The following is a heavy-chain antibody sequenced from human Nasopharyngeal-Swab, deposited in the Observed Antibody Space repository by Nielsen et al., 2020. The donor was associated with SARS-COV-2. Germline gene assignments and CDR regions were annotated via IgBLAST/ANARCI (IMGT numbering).Heavy chain of an antibody. J-gene: IGHJ4*02. D-gene: IGHD1-1*01. Sequence: GESLKISCVASGVIFSNYWMHWGRQAPGKGLVWVSRINEDGSRTDYADSVKGRFTISRDNAKNTLYLQMNSLRVDDTAVYYCAKAGTGTNRYFDYWGQGTLVTVSS. V-gene: IGHV3-74*01. CDR3: AKAGTGTNRYFDY. CDR2: INEDGSRT. CDR1: GVIFSNYW.